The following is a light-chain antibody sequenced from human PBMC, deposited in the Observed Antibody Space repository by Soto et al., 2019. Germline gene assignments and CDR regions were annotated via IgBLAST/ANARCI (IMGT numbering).Light chain of an antibody. V-gene: IGLV2-11*01. CDR1: SNDVGRYDY. CDR2: DVY. J-gene: IGLJ3*02. Sequence: QSVLTQPRSVSGSPGQSVTISCTGTSNDVGRYDYVSWYQQHPGKAPRLVLHDVYKRPSGVPDRFSGSKSGNTASLTISGVQTEDEADYYCCSLTGSYTSLFGGGTKLTVL. CDR3: CSLTGSYTSL.